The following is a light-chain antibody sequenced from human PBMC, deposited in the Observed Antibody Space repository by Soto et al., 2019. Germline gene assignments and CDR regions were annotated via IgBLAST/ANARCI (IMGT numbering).Light chain of an antibody. CDR2: GAS. CDR1: QSVSSSS. CDR3: QQYGSSPLYT. J-gene: IGKJ2*01. Sequence: EIVLTQSPGTLSLSPGERATLSCRASQSVSSSSLAWYPQKPGQAPRLLIYGASSRATGIPDRFSGSGSGTDFTLTISRLEPEDFAVYYCQQYGSSPLYTFGQGTKLEIK. V-gene: IGKV3-20*01.